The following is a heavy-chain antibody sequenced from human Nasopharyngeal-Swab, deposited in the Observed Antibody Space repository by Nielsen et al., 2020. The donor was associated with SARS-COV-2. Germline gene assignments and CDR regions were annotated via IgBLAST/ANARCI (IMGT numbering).Heavy chain of an antibody. CDR2: IGTAGDT. V-gene: IGHV3-13*01. D-gene: IGHD6-19*01. CDR1: GFTFSSYD. CDR3: ARDFRWLADF. Sequence: GGSLRLSCAASGFTFSSYDMPWFRQATGKGLEWVSAIGTAGDTYYPGSVKGRFTISRDNARNSLYLQMNSLRADDTAVYFCARDFRWLADFWGQGTLVTVSS. J-gene: IGHJ4*02.